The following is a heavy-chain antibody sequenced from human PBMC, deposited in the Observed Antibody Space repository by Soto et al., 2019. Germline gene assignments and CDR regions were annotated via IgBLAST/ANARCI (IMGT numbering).Heavy chain of an antibody. Sequence: ASVKVSCKVSGYTLTELSMHWVRQAPGKGLEWMGGFDPEDGETIYAQKFQGRVTMAEDTSTDTAYMELSSLRSEDTAVYYCATGRPTMIVVAHLARYYFDYWGQGTLVTVS. D-gene: IGHD3-22*01. CDR2: FDPEDGET. CDR3: ATGRPTMIVVAHLARYYFDY. V-gene: IGHV1-24*01. J-gene: IGHJ4*02. CDR1: GYTLTELS.